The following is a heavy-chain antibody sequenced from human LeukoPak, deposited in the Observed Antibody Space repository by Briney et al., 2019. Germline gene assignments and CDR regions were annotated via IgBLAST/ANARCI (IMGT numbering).Heavy chain of an antibody. Sequence: PGGSLRLSCAASGFTFSSYSMSWVRQAPGKGLEWVSSISSSSSYIYYADSVKGRFTISRDNAKNSLYLQMNSLRAEDTAVYYCARDPYYDSSEGDYWGQGTLVTVSS. CDR1: GFTFSSYS. CDR3: ARDPYYDSSEGDY. D-gene: IGHD3-22*01. V-gene: IGHV3-21*01. J-gene: IGHJ4*02. CDR2: ISSSSSYI.